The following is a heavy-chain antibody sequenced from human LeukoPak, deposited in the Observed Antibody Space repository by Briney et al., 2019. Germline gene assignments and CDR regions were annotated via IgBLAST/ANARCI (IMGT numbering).Heavy chain of an antibody. Sequence: GGSLRLSCAASGFTFSSYEMSWVRQAPGKGLEWVSAISGSGGSTYYADSVKGRFTISRDNSKNTLYLQMNSLRAEDTAVYYCATTDPGTFYYYYYMDVWGKGTTVTV. D-gene: IGHD1-1*01. J-gene: IGHJ6*03. CDR2: ISGSGGST. CDR1: GFTFSSYE. V-gene: IGHV3-23*01. CDR3: ATTDPGTFYYYYYMDV.